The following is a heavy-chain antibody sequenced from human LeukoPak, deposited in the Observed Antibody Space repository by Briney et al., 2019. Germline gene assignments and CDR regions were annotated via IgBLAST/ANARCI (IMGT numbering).Heavy chain of an antibody. D-gene: IGHD3-9*01. CDR2: IWYDGSNK. CDR3: ARDRTIYYDILTGYPASYGMDV. V-gene: IGHV3-33*01. J-gene: IGHJ6*04. Sequence: GGPLRLSCAASGFTFSSYGMHGVRQAPGKGLEWVAAIWYDGSNKYYADSVRGRFTISRDNSKNTLYLQMNSLRAEDTAVYYCARDRTIYYDILTGYPASYGMDVWGKGTTVTVSS. CDR1: GFTFSSYG.